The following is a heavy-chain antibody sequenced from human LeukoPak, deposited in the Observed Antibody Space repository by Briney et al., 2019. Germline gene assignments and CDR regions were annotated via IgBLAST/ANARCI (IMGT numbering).Heavy chain of an antibody. V-gene: IGHV1-69*04. CDR2: IIPIFGIA. D-gene: IGHD3-10*01. J-gene: IGHJ5*02. CDR1: GGTFSSYA. Sequence: GSSVKDSCKASGGTFSSYAISWVRQAPGQGLEWMGRIIPIFGIANYAQKFQGRVTITADKSTSTAYMELSSLRSEDTAVYYCARDVLPRGFDPWGQGTLVTVSS. CDR3: ARDVLPRGFDP.